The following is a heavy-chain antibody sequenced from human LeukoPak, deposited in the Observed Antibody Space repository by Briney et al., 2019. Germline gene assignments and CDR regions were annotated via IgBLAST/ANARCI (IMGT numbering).Heavy chain of an antibody. J-gene: IGHJ3*02. CDR2: IYPGDSDT. V-gene: IGHV5-51*01. CDR1: GYILTTYW. Sequence: GESLKISCKGSGYILTTYWIGWVRQMPGKGLEWMGIIYPGDSDTRYSPSFQGQVTISADKSISTAYLQWSSLKASDTAIYYCARLLDYFDSSGSYYAPKAFDIWGQGTMVTVSS. D-gene: IGHD3-22*01. CDR3: ARLLDYFDSSGSYYAPKAFDI.